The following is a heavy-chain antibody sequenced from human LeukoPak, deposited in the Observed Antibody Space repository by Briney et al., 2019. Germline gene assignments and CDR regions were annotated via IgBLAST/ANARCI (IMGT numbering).Heavy chain of an antibody. Sequence: SVKVSCKASGGTFSSYAISWVRQAPGQGLEWMGSVIPIFGSASYGQNFQDRVTITADESTNTAYLDLSSLRSDDTAVYYCARAQSIFDYYYYMDVWGKGTTVTVSS. J-gene: IGHJ6*03. D-gene: IGHD3-9*01. CDR2: VIPIFGSA. V-gene: IGHV1-69*13. CDR3: ARAQSIFDYYYYMDV. CDR1: GGTFSSYA.